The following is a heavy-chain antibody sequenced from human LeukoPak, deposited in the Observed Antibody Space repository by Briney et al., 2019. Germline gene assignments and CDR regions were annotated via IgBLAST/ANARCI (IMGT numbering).Heavy chain of an antibody. V-gene: IGHV3-23*01. D-gene: IGHD6-19*01. J-gene: IGHJ5*02. Sequence: GGSLRLSCVASGFTFSTYGMSWVRQAPGKGLEWVSAISGSGGSTYYADSVKGRFTISRDNAKNSLYLQMNSLRAEDTAVYYCARDPSSGWYLKGWFDPWGQGTLATVSS. CDR2: ISGSGGST. CDR1: GFTFSTYG. CDR3: ARDPSSGWYLKGWFDP.